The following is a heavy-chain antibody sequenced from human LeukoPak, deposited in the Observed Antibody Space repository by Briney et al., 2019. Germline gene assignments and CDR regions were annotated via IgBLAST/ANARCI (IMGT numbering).Heavy chain of an antibody. J-gene: IGHJ5*02. CDR2: ISANGGAT. Sequence: GGSLRLSCVGSGFTFGNYAMSWVRQAPGKGLQWVSQISANGGATWYTSSARDRFTISRDNSKNTVYLHMSSLTTDDTATYYCVRDPRDTYGTNWFDPWGQGTFLRVSS. CDR1: GFTFGNYA. V-gene: IGHV3-23*01. CDR3: VRDPRDTYGTNWFDP. D-gene: IGHD1-1*01.